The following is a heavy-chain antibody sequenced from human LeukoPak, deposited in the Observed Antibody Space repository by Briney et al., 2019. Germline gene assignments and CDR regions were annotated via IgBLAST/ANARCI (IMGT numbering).Heavy chain of an antibody. Sequence: SVKVSCKASGGTFSSYAVSWVRQAPGQGLEWMGGIIPIFGTANYAQKFQGRVTITADESTSTAYMELSSLRSEDTAVYYCARFTSGTMVRGVISDDYWGQGTLVTVSS. CDR2: IIPIFGTA. V-gene: IGHV1-69*13. CDR3: ARFTSGTMVRGVISDDY. CDR1: GGTFSSYA. D-gene: IGHD3-10*01. J-gene: IGHJ4*02.